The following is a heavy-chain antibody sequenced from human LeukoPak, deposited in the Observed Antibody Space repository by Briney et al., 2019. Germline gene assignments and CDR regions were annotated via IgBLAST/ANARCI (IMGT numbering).Heavy chain of an antibody. Sequence: GGSLRLSCAVSGFNFANHAMSWVRQTAGKGLEWVSAISGGGDITYYADSVKGRFTISRDNSKDTLFLQMHSLRPGDTAVYYCVREDTPATANYWGQGTLVTISS. J-gene: IGHJ4*02. CDR1: GFNFANHA. CDR2: ISGGGDIT. D-gene: IGHD2-21*02. CDR3: VREDTPATANY. V-gene: IGHV3-23*01.